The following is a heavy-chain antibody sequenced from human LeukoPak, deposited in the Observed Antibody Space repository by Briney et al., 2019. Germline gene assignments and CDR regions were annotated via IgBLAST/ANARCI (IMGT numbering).Heavy chain of an antibody. D-gene: IGHD5-12*01. CDR1: GGSISSYY. CDR2: IYYSGST. J-gene: IGHJ3*02. Sequence: SETLSLTCTVSGGSISSYYWSWIRQPPGKGLEWIGYIYYSGSTNYNPSLKSRVTISVDTSKNQFSLKLSSVTAADTAVYYCARNVDIVATAAFDIWGQGTMVTVSS. CDR3: ARNVDIVATAAFDI. V-gene: IGHV4-59*08.